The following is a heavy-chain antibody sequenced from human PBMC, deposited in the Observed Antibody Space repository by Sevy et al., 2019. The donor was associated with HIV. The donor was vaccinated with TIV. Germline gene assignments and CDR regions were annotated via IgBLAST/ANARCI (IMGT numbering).Heavy chain of an antibody. CDR3: ARAVAYPDAFDI. CDR1: GGSITSGGYY. Sequence: SETLSLTCTVSGGSITSGGYYWNWLRQHPGKGLEWIGYFYYSGNTYYTPSLKSRVTTSVDTSKKQFSLELSSVTAADTAVYYCARAVAYPDAFDIWGQGTMVTVSS. J-gene: IGHJ3*02. CDR2: FYYSGNT. D-gene: IGHD2-21*01. V-gene: IGHV4-31*03.